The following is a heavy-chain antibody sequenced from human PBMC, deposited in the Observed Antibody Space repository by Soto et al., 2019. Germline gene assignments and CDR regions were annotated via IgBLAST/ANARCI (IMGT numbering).Heavy chain of an antibody. D-gene: IGHD2-2*01. V-gene: IGHV3-48*01. CDR1: GFTFSSYS. Sequence: EVQLVESGGGLVQPGGSLRLSCAASGFTFSSYSMNWVRQAPGKGLEWVSYISSSSSTIYYADSVKGRFTISRDSAKNSLYLQMNSLRAEDTAVYYCARDALGYCSSTSCYRSPRFDYWGQGTLVTVSS. CDR2: ISSSSSTI. J-gene: IGHJ4*02. CDR3: ARDALGYCSSTSCYRSPRFDY.